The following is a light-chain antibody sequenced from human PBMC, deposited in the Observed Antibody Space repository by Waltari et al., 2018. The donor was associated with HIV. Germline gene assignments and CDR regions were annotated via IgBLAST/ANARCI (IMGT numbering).Light chain of an antibody. Sequence: DIVMTQSSDSVAVSLGERDTIHCKSSQNILYNSNNKTYLAWYQQKFGQPPRLLIYWASARESGVPDRFSGSGSGTQFTLTINNLQAGDVAVYYCQQYYKSPYTFGQGTRVEVK. CDR3: QQYYKSPYT. CDR2: WAS. V-gene: IGKV4-1*01. CDR1: QNILYNSNNKTY. J-gene: IGKJ2*01.